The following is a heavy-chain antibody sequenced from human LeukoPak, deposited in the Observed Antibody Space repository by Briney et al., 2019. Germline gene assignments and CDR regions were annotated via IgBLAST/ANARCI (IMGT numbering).Heavy chain of an antibody. D-gene: IGHD6-19*01. CDR3: AKDSASGQLAGTAFDI. V-gene: IGHV3-9*03. CDR2: ISWNSGSI. CDR1: GFTFDDYA. Sequence: PGRSLRLSCAASGFTFDDYAMHWVRQAPGKGLEWASGISWNSGSIGYADSVKGRFTISRDNAKNSLYLQMNSLRAEDMALYYCAKDSASGQLAGTAFDIWGQGTMVTVSS. J-gene: IGHJ3*02.